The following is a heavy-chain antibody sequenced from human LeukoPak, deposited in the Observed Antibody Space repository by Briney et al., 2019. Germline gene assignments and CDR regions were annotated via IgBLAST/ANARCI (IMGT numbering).Heavy chain of an antibody. D-gene: IGHD2-15*01. J-gene: IGHJ4*02. Sequence: ASVKVSCKASGYTFTGYYMHWVRQAPGQGLEWMGWINPNSGGTNYAQKFQGRVTMTRDTSISTAYMELSRLRSDDTAVYYCAKDAATIKPYYFDHWGQGTLVTVSS. CDR1: GYTFTGYY. CDR3: AKDAATIKPYYFDH. V-gene: IGHV1-2*02. CDR2: INPNSGGT.